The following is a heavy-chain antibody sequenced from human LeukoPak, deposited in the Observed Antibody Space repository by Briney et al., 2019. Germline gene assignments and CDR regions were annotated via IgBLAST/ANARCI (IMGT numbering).Heavy chain of an antibody. CDR1: GFTFTSYW. D-gene: IGHD2-2*01. J-gene: IGHJ4*02. CDR2: IKEDGSVI. Sequence: PGGSLRLSCAASGFTFTSYWMSWVRQAPGKGLEWVANIKEDGSVIYYVDSVKGRFTISRDTAKNSLSLQMNSLRVEDTAVYYCARNWVQLDYWGQGTLVTVSS. CDR3: ARNWVQLDY. V-gene: IGHV3-7*01.